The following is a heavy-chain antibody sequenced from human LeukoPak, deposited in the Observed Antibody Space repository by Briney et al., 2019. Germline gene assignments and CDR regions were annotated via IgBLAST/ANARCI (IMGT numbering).Heavy chain of an antibody. CDR1: GFTFSSYS. CDR2: ISSSSSYI. CDR3: ARDWDVGYSYAFDY. J-gene: IGHJ4*02. D-gene: IGHD5-18*01. Sequence: GGSLRLSCAASGFTFSSYSMNWVRQAPGKGLEWVSSISSSSSYIYYADSVKGRFTISRDNAKNSLYLQMNSLRAEDTAVYYCARDWDVGYSYAFDYWGQGTLVTVSS. V-gene: IGHV3-21*01.